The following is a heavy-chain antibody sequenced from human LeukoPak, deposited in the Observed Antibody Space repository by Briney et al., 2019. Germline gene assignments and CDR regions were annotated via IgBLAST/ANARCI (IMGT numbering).Heavy chain of an antibody. CDR1: GYTFTAYY. CDR2: INPNSGGT. J-gene: IGHJ4*02. CDR3: ARRCDTSSYYTYYFDY. V-gene: IGHV1-2*02. Sequence: ASVKVSCKASGYTFTAYYIHWVRQAPGQGLEWMGWINPNSGGTNYAQKFQGRVIMTRDTSISTAYMELSRLRSDDTAVYFCARRCDTSSYYTYYFDYWGQGTLVTVSS. D-gene: IGHD3-22*01.